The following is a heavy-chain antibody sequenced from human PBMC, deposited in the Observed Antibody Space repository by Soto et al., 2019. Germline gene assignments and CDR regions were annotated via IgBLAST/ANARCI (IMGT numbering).Heavy chain of an antibody. CDR1: GGTFSSYA. CDR2: IIPIFGTA. J-gene: IGHJ6*02. V-gene: IGHV1-69*13. Sequence: GASVKVSCKASGGTFSSYAISWVRQAPGQGLEWVGGIIPIFGTANYAQKFQGRVTITADESTSTAYMELSSLRSEDTAVYYCARGDFWSGYYTIGDRSGMDVWGQGTTVTVSS. CDR3: ARGDFWSGYYTIGDRSGMDV. D-gene: IGHD3-3*01.